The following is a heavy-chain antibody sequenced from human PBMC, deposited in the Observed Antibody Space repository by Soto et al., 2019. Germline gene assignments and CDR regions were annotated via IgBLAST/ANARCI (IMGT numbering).Heavy chain of an antibody. J-gene: IGHJ4*02. Sequence: QVQLVESGGGLVKPGGSLSLSCAASGFTFSDYYMSWIRQAPGKGLEWVSYISSTARTTFYADSVKGRFTISRENTKNSLFLQMNSLRAEDTAVYYCARVWFGQFHHFDYWGQGTLVTVSS. V-gene: IGHV3-11*01. CDR2: ISSTARTT. CDR1: GFTFSDYY. D-gene: IGHD3-10*01. CDR3: ARVWFGQFHHFDY.